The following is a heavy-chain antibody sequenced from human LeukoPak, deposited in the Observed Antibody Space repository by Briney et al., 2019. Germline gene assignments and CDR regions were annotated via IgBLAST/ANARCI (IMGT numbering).Heavy chain of an antibody. CDR1: GFTFSSYG. Sequence: GGSLRLSCAASGFTFSSYGMHWVRQAPGKGLEWVAVISYDGSNKYYADSVKGRFTISRDNSKNTLYLQMNSLRAEDTAVYYCAKGEDIVATSVWYWGQGTLVTVSS. CDR3: AKGEDIVATSVWY. J-gene: IGHJ4*02. D-gene: IGHD5-12*01. CDR2: ISYDGSNK. V-gene: IGHV3-30*18.